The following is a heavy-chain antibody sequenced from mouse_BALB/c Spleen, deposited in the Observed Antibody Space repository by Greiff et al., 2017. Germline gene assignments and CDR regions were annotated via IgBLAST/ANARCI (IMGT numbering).Heavy chain of an antibody. CDR1: GYTFTSYW. D-gene: IGHD2-14*01. CDR2: INPSNGRT. J-gene: IGHJ4*01. Sequence: QVQLQQPGAELVKPGASVKLSCKASGYTFTSYWMHWVKQRPGQGLEWIGEINPSNGRTNYNEKFKSKATLTVDKSSSTAYMQLSSLTSEDSAVYYCARGYYRYADPYAMDYWGQGTSVTVSS. CDR3: ARGYYRYADPYAMDY. V-gene: IGHV1S81*02.